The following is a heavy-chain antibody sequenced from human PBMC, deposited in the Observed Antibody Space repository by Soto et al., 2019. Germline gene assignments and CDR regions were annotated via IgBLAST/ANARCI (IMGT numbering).Heavy chain of an antibody. CDR3: ARGQGWADY. Sequence: EVQLVESGGGLVQPGGSLRLSCVAARFNISANWMSWVRQAPGKGLEWVANIKQDGGEKNYVDSVKGRFTISRDNADNSLFLQMNSLRADDTAVYYCARGQGWADYWGQGTLVTVSS. CDR1: RFNISANW. V-gene: IGHV3-7*01. D-gene: IGHD6-19*01. CDR2: IKQDGGEK. J-gene: IGHJ4*02.